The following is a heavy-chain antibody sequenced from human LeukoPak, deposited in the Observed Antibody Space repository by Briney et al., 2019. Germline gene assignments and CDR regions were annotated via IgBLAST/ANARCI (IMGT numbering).Heavy chain of an antibody. J-gene: IGHJ4*02. V-gene: IGHV5-51*01. CDR1: GYIFTDYW. Sequence: PGESLKISCQVSGYIFTDYWIGWVRQMPGKGLESMGIIYPADSDTAYSPFFQGQVTISADKSISTVYLQWSSLKASDTAMYYCAITPPRGRLPQEASDYWGQGTLVTVSS. CDR2: IYPADSDT. CDR3: AITPPRGRLPQEASDY. D-gene: IGHD3-16*01.